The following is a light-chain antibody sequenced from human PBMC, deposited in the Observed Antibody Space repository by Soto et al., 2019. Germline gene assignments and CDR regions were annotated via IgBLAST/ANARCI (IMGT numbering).Light chain of an antibody. CDR3: QQLNSYPQT. J-gene: IGKJ1*01. V-gene: IGKV1-9*01. CDR1: QGISSY. Sequence: DIQLTQSPSFLSASVGDRVTSTCRSSQGISSYLAWYQQKPGKATKLLIYAASTLQSGVPSRFSGSGSGTEFTLTISSLQPEDFATYYCQQLNSYPQTFGQGTKVEIK. CDR2: AAS.